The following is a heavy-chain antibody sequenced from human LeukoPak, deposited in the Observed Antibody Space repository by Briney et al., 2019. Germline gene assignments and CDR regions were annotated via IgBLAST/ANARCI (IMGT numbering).Heavy chain of an antibody. CDR2: ILANGDKT. Sequence: PGGPLRLSCAASGFTFSTYWMHGVRQAPGKGLVWVSGILANGDKTYYADSVKGRFTISRDNSKNTLWLQMVSLRAEDMAVYYCAKDEKPDGRWNIDHWGQGTLATVSS. CDR3: AKDEKPDGRWNIDH. CDR1: GFTFSTYW. J-gene: IGHJ4*02. D-gene: IGHD1/OR15-1a*01. V-gene: IGHV3-23*01.